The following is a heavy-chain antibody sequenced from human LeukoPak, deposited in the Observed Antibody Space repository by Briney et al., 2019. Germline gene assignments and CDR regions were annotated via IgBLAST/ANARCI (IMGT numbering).Heavy chain of an antibody. Sequence: PGGSLRLSCAASGFTVSSNCMSWVRQAPGKGLEWVSVIYSGGSTYYADSVKSRFTISRDNSKNTLYLQMNSLRAEGTAVYYCASLRGSYSFYYYYMDVWGKGTTVTVSS. CDR2: IYSGGST. CDR1: GFTVSSNC. V-gene: IGHV3-53*01. J-gene: IGHJ6*03. CDR3: ASLRGSYSFYYYYMDV. D-gene: IGHD3-16*01.